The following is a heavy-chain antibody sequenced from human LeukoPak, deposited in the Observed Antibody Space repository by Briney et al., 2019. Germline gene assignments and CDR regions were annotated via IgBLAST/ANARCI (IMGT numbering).Heavy chain of an antibody. J-gene: IGHJ4*02. CDR3: TRLDPIVGATKVGNY. CDR1: GFTFSGSA. D-gene: IGHD1-26*01. V-gene: IGHV3-73*01. Sequence: GGSLRPSCAASGFTFSGSAMHWVRQASGKGLEWVGRIRSKANSYATAYAASVKGRFTISRDDSKNTAYLQMNSLKTEDTAVYYCTRLDPIVGATKVGNYWGQGTLVTVSS. CDR2: IRSKANSYAT.